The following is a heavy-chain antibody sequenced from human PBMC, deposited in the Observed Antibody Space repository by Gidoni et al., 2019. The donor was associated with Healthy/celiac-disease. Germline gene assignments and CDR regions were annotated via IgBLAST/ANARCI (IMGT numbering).Heavy chain of an antibody. CDR1: GGSISSYY. D-gene: IGHD3-10*01. CDR3: ASMVRGVIIRDNWFDP. Sequence: QVQLQESGPGLVQPSETLSLPCPVSGGSISSYYWSWIRQPPGKGLEWIGYIYYSGSTNYNPSLKSRVTISVDTSKNQFSLKLSSVTAADTAVYYCASMVRGVIIRDNWFDPWGQGTLVTVSS. CDR2: IYYSGST. J-gene: IGHJ5*02. V-gene: IGHV4-59*08.